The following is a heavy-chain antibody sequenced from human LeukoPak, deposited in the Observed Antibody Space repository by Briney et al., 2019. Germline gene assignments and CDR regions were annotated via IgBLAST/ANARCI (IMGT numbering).Heavy chain of an antibody. D-gene: IGHD3-22*01. V-gene: IGHV4-31*03. J-gene: IGHJ4*02. CDR2: IYYSGST. CDR1: GGSISSGGYY. Sequence: PSETLSLTCTVSGGSISSGGYYWSWIRQHPGKGLEWIGYIYYSGSTYYNPSLKSRVTISVDTSKNQFSLKLSSVTAADTAVYYCARAYLRNYYDCSGSFDYWGQGTLVTVSS. CDR3: ARAYLRNYYDCSGSFDY.